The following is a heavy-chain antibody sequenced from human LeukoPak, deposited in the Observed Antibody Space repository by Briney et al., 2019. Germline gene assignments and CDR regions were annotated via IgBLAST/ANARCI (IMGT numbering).Heavy chain of an antibody. CDR2: IIPIFGTA. CDR1: GYTFTSYG. V-gene: IGHV1-69*13. Sequence: ASVKVSCKASGYTFTSYGISWVRQAPGQGLEWMGGIIPIFGTANYAQKFQGRVTITADESTSTAYMELSSLRSEDTAVYYCARDWKPLRMAAAGTMNYYYYGMDVWGQGTTVTVSS. J-gene: IGHJ6*02. D-gene: IGHD6-13*01. CDR3: ARDWKPLRMAAAGTMNYYYYGMDV.